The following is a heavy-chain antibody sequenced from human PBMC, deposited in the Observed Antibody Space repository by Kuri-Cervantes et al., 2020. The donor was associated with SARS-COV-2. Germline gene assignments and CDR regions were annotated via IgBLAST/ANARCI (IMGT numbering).Heavy chain of an antibody. J-gene: IGHJ6*03. CDR3: AREGRSARQAYYYYMDV. D-gene: IGHD6-25*01. V-gene: IGHV4-61*01. CDR1: GGSISSSSYY. Sequence: GSLRLSCTVSGGSISSSSYYWGWIRQPPGKGLEWIGYIYYSGSTNYNPSLKSRVTISVDTSKNQFSLKLSSVTAADTAVYYCAREGRSARQAYYYYMDVWGKGTTVTVSS. CDR2: IYYSGST.